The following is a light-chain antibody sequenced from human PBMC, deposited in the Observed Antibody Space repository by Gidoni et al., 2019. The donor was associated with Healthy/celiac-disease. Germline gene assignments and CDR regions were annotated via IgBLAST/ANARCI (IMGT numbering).Light chain of an antibody. J-gene: IGKJ1*01. V-gene: IGKV3-20*01. CDR3: QQYGSSPWG. CDR1: QSVSSSY. CDR2: GAS. Sequence: EIVLTQSPGTLSLSPGESATLSCRASQSVSSSYLAWYQQKPGQAPRLLIYGASSRATGIPDRFSGSGSGTDFTLTISRLEPEDFAVYYCQQYGSSPWGFGQXTKVEIK.